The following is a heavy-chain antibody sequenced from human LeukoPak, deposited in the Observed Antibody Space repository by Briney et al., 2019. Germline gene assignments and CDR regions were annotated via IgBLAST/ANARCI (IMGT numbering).Heavy chain of an antibody. CDR1: GFTFSSYA. D-gene: IGHD3-22*01. J-gene: IGHJ4*02. V-gene: IGHV3-23*01. CDR2: ISGSGGST. Sequence: VGSLRLSCAASGFTFSSYAMSWVRQAPGKGLEWVSAISGSGGSTYYADSVKGRFTISRDNSKNTLYLQMNSLRAEDTAVYYCAKDSADYYDSSGYYLPPIDYWGQGTLVTVSS. CDR3: AKDSADYYDSSGYYLPPIDY.